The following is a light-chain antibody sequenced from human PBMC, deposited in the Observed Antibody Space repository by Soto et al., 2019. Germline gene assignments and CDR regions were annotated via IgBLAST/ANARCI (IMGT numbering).Light chain of an antibody. CDR1: QTIYSW. Sequence: DTQMTQSPSILSASVGDRVTITCRASQTIYSWLGWYQQKPGQAPRLLIHKASTVETRVPSRFSGSGYGSEFTLIISSLQPDDSATYYCHQYNSYPRTFGQGTKVEV. CDR2: KAS. V-gene: IGKV1-5*03. J-gene: IGKJ1*01. CDR3: HQYNSYPRT.